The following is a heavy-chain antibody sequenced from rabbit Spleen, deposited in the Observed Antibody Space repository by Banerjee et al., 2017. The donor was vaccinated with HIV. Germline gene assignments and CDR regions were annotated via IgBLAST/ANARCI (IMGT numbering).Heavy chain of an antibody. CDR3: ARDLAGYVGFGYISYLDL. D-gene: IGHD4-2*01. V-gene: IGHV1S43*01. CDR1: GFSFSSNYY. CDR2: IYPDGSGST. Sequence: QSLEESGGDLVKPEGSLTLTCTASGFSFSSNYYICWVRQAPGKGLEWIGCIYPDGSGSTAYASWVNGRFTISRSTSLNTVDLKMTKLTAADTATYFCARDLAGYVGFGYISYLDLWGPGTLVTVS. J-gene: IGHJ4*01.